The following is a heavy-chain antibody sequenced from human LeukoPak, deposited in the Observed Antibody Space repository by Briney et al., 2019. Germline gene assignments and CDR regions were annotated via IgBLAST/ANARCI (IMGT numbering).Heavy chain of an antibody. D-gene: IGHD3-3*01. CDR1: GYTLTELS. CDR2: FDPEDGET. J-gene: IGHJ4*02. V-gene: IGHV1-24*01. Sequence: ASVKVSCKVSGYTLTELSMHWVRQAPGKGLEWMGGFDPEDGETIYAQKFQGRVTMTEDTSTDTAYMELSSLRSEDTAVYYCATKMRIWNYFDYWGQGTLVTVSS. CDR3: ATKMRIWNYFDY.